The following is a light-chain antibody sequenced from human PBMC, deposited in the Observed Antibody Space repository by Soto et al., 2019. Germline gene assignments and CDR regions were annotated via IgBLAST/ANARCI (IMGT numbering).Light chain of an antibody. CDR3: EQYDSYPPT. CDR1: QDIKHY. V-gene: IGKV1-16*02. J-gene: IGKJ2*01. Sequence: EIQMTQSPSSLSASVGDTVTITCRASQDIKHYLAWFQQTPGRAPKSLIYGASSLQSGVPSKFSGSGYGTDFTLTISSLQPEDFATYYCEQYDSYPPTFGQGTKLEIK. CDR2: GAS.